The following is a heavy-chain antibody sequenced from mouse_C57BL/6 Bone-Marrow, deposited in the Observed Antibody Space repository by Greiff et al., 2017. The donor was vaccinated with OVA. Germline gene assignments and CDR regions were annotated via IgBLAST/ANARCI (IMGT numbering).Heavy chain of an antibody. CDR2: ILPGSGST. CDR3: ARTRGGYSMDY. J-gene: IGHJ4*01. CDR1: GYTFPGYW. V-gene: IGHV1-9*01. Sequence: QVQLQQSGAELMKPGASVKLSCKASGYTFPGYWIEWVKQRPGHGLEWIGEILPGSGSTNYNEKFKGKATFTAYTSSNTAYMQLSSLTTEDSAIEYCARTRGGYSMDYWGQGTSVTVAS.